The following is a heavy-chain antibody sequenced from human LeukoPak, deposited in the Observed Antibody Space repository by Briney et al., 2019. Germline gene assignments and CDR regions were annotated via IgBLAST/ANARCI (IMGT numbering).Heavy chain of an antibody. CDR3: ATGRVPAAIPYYYYGMDV. CDR1: GGSFSGYY. J-gene: IGHJ6*04. D-gene: IGHD2-2*01. V-gene: IGHV4-34*01. Sequence: SETLSLTCAVYGGSFSGYYWSWIRQPPGKGLEWIREIILSGTPNYHPPRKTRVTITVDTSKNQFSLKLSSVTAADTAVYYCATGRVPAAIPYYYYGMDVWGKGTTVTVSS. CDR2: IILSGTP.